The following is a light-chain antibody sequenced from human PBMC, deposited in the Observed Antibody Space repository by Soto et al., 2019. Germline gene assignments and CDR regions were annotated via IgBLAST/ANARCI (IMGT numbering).Light chain of an antibody. Sequence: EIVLTQSPGTLSLSPGERATLSCRASQSVSSSYLAWYQQKPGQAPRLLIYGASSRATGIPDRFSGSGSGTDFHLPIRRLEAEDFAVYYCQQYGSSPPWTFGQGTKVEIK. CDR2: GAS. V-gene: IGKV3-20*01. CDR1: QSVSSSY. CDR3: QQYGSSPPWT. J-gene: IGKJ1*01.